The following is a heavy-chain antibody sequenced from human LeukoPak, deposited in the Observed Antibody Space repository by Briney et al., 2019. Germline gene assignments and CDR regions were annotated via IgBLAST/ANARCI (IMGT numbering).Heavy chain of an antibody. J-gene: IGHJ4*02. CDR1: GYTFTSYG. D-gene: IGHD1-26*01. CDR3: VRDGELGSYHYYFDY. Sequence: ASVKVSCKASGYTFTSYGISWVRQAPGQGLEWMGWISAYNGNTNYAQKLQGRVTMTTDTSTSTAYMELRSLRSDDTAVYYCVRDGELGSYHYYFDYWGQGTLVTVSS. CDR2: ISAYNGNT. V-gene: IGHV1-18*01.